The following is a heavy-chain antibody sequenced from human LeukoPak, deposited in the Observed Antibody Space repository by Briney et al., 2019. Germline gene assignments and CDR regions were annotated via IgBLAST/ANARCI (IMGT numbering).Heavy chain of an antibody. CDR3: ARDGGYGDDRGDWFDP. Sequence: PAASVKVSSKASAGTFSSYAISWVRQAPGQGLEWMGATIPIFGTANYAQKFQGRVTITADESTSTAYMELSSLRSEDSAVYYCARDGGYGDDRGDWFDPWGQGTLVTVSS. CDR1: AGTFSSYA. CDR2: TIPIFGTA. V-gene: IGHV1-69*01. D-gene: IGHD4-17*01. J-gene: IGHJ5*02.